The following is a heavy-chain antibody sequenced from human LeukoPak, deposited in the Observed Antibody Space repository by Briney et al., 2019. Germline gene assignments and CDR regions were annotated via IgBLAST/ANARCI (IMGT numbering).Heavy chain of an antibody. CDR2: MYTRGRT. V-gene: IGHV4-4*07. CDR3: ANGGNSGSYFED. D-gene: IGHD1-26*01. CDR1: GASIDTYY. Sequence: SETLSLTCTVSGASIDTYYWSWVRQPAGKGLEWIGRMYTRGRTHYSPSLESRLTMSVDTSKNQFSLKLTSVTAADTAVYYCANGGNSGSYFEDWGQGTLVTVSS. J-gene: IGHJ4*02.